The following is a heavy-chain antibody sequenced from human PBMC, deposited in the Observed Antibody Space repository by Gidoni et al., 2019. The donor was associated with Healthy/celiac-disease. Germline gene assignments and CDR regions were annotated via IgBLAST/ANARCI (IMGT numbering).Heavy chain of an antibody. Sequence: EVQLVESGGGLVRPGGSLRLSCAASGFTFSRYCMNWVRQAPGKGLEWVSSISSSSSYIDYADSVKGRFTISRDNAKNSLYLQMNSLRAEDTAVYYCARSDYGDYYYYYGMDVWGQGTTVTVSS. CDR3: ARSDYGDYYYYYGMDV. CDR1: GFTFSRYC. V-gene: IGHV3-21*01. CDR2: ISSSSSYI. D-gene: IGHD4-17*01. J-gene: IGHJ6*02.